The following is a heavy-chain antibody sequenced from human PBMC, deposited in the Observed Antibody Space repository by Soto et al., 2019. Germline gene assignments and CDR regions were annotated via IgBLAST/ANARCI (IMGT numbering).Heavy chain of an antibody. J-gene: IGHJ3*02. CDR2: INHSGST. V-gene: IGHV4-34*01. CDR3: AREERITMVRGVIIRYAFDI. CDR1: GGSFSGYY. Sequence: SETLSLTCAVYGGSFSGYYWSWIRQPPGKGLEWIGEINHSGSTNYNPSLKSRVTISVDTSKNQFSLKLSSVTAADTAVYYCAREERITMVRGVIIRYAFDIWGQGTMVTVSS. D-gene: IGHD3-10*01.